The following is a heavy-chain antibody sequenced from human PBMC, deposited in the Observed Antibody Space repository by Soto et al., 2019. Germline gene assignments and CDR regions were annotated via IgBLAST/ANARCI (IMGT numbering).Heavy chain of an antibody. V-gene: IGHV3-9*01. CDR3: VKDISGRGSYYYYGMDV. Sequence: GGSLRLSCAASGFTFDDYAMHWVRQAPGKGLEWVSGISWNSANINYADSVKARFTISRDNAKNSLSLQMNSLREEDTALYYCVKDISGRGSYYYYGMDVWGQGTTVTVSS. CDR2: ISWNSANI. D-gene: IGHD3-16*01. J-gene: IGHJ6*02. CDR1: GFTFDDYA.